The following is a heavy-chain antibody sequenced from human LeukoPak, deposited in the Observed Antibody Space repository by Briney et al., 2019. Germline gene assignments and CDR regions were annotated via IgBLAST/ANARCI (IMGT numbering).Heavy chain of an antibody. CDR1: GGSISTYY. CDR2: IYYTRST. V-gene: IGHV4-59*01. J-gene: IGHJ2*01. CDR3: ARGTDGRRYFDL. D-gene: IGHD5-24*01. Sequence: PSETLSLTCTVSGGSISTYYWSWIRQPPGKGMEWIGFIYYTRSTNYNPSLKSRVTISLDTSKNQFSLGLTSVTAADTAVYYCARGTDGRRYFDLWGRGTLLTVSS.